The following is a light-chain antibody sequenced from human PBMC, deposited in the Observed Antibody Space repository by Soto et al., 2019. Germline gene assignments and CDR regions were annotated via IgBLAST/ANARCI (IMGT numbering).Light chain of an antibody. J-gene: IGKJ2*01. V-gene: IGKV2-28*01. CDR3: MQALQTPYT. Sequence: DIVMTQSPLSLPVTPGEPASISCRSSQSLLHFDGYNYLDWYLQKPGQSPQLLMFLGSTRASGVPDRFSGSGSGTDFTLTISRVEAEDVGVYYCMQALQTPYTFGQGTKLEIK. CDR1: QSLLHFDGYNY. CDR2: LGS.